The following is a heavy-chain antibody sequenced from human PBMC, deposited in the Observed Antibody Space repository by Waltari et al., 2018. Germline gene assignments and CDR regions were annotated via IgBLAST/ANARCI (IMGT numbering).Heavy chain of an antibody. J-gene: IGHJ4*02. D-gene: IGHD3-22*01. V-gene: IGHV3-30*02. CDR2: IRYDGSNK. Sequence: QVQLAESGGGVVQPGGSLRLSCVASGFSFSTYGMHWVRQAPGKGLEWVALIRYDGSNKDYADSVKGRFTVSRDKAKNTLFLQMNSLRTEDTAVYYCAKDRNPFDSSGHFPDYWGQGTLVTVSS. CDR3: AKDRNPFDSSGHFPDY. CDR1: GFSFSTYG.